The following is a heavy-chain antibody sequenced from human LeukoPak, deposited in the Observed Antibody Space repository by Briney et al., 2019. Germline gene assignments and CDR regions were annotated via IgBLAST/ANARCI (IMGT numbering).Heavy chain of an antibody. Sequence: GGSLRLSCAASGFTFSDYWMTWVRQAPGKGLEWVANIKQDESEKYYVDSVKGRFTISRDNAKNSLYLQTNSLRVEDTAVYYCAHGAMYQLDYWGQGTLVTVSS. V-gene: IGHV3-7*01. CDR1: GFTFSDYW. D-gene: IGHD2-2*01. CDR2: IKQDESEK. CDR3: AHGAMYQLDY. J-gene: IGHJ4*02.